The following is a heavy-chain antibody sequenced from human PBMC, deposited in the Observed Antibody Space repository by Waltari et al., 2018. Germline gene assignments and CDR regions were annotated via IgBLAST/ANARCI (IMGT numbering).Heavy chain of an antibody. CDR1: GFNFSSYG. J-gene: IGHJ6*02. CDR2: ICYNGSNK. Sequence: QVQLVESGGGVVQPGRSLRLSCAASGFNFSSYGMHWVRQATGRGLGWVAVICYNGSNKYYADSVKGRFTISRYNSKNTLYLQMNSLRAEDTAVYYCARSYYYGSGSYLYYYYCMDVWGQGTTVTVSS. D-gene: IGHD3-10*01. V-gene: IGHV3-33*01. CDR3: ARSYYYGSGSYLYYYYCMDV.